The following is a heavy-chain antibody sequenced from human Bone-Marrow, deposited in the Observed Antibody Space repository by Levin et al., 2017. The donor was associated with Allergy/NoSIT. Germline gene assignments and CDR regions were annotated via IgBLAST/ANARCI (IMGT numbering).Heavy chain of an antibody. D-gene: IGHD1-26*01. V-gene: IGHV3-7*01. CDR2: INQDGSQT. CDR1: GFTFTNYW. Sequence: GESLKISCAASGFTFTNYWMYWVRQSPEKGLEWVANINQDGSQTYYVDSVKGRFTISRDNVKNSLFLQMNSLKVADSAVYYCARDEDSGWSYAYWGQGTLITVSS. J-gene: IGHJ4*02. CDR3: ARDEDSGWSYAY.